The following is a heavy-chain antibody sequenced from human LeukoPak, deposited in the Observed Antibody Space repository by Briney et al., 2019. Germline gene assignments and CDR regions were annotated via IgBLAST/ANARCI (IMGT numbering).Heavy chain of an antibody. D-gene: IGHD3-10*01. CDR2: IYTSGST. V-gene: IGHV4-4*07. CDR3: AGYYYGSGSYDY. Sequence: SETLSLTCTVSGGSISSYYWSWIRQPAGKGLEWIGRIYTSGSTNYNPSLKSRVTMSVDTSKKQFSLKLSSVTAADTAVYYCAGYYYGSGSYDYWGQGTLVTVSS. CDR1: GGSISSYY. J-gene: IGHJ4*02.